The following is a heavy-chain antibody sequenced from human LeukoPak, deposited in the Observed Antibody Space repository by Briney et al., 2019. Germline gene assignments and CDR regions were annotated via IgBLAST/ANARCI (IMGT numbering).Heavy chain of an antibody. V-gene: IGHV3-33*01. CDR2: IWYDGSNK. J-gene: IGHJ4*02. Sequence: PGGSLRLSCAASGFTFSSYGMHWVRQAPGKGLEWVAVIWYDGSNKYYADSVKGRFTISRDNSKNTLYLQMNSLRAEDTAVYYCAREGAGYCSGGSCYGLRYWGQGTLVTVSS. D-gene: IGHD2-15*01. CDR3: AREGAGYCSGGSCYGLRY. CDR1: GFTFSSYG.